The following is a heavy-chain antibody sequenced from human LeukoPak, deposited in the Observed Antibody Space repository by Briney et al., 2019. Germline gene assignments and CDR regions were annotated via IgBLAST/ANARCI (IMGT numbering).Heavy chain of an antibody. CDR3: AKGLDSSAYYYFDY. V-gene: IGHV3-9*03. CDR1: GFTFSSHW. Sequence: GGSLRLSCAASGFTFSSHWMHWVRQAPRKGLEWVSGISWNSGSIGYADSVKGRFTISRDNAKNSLYLQMNSLRAEDMALYYCAKGLDSSAYYYFDYWGQGTLVTVSS. J-gene: IGHJ4*02. CDR2: ISWNSGSI. D-gene: IGHD6-19*01.